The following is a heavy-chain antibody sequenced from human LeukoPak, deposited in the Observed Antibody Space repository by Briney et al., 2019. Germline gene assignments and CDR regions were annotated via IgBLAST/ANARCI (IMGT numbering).Heavy chain of an antibody. V-gene: IGHV3-20*04. J-gene: IGHJ6*03. Sequence: GGSLRLSCAASGFTFDDYGMSWVRQAPGKGLEWVSGINWNGGSTGYADSVKGRFTISRDNAKNTLYLQMNSLRAEDTAVYYCARDSLRWFGELLQDYYYYMDVWGKGTTVTVSS. CDR3: ARDSLRWFGELLQDYYYYMDV. CDR2: INWNGGST. D-gene: IGHD3-10*01. CDR1: GFTFDDYG.